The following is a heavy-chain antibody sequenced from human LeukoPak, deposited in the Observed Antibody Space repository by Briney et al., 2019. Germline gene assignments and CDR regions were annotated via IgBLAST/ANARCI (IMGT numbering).Heavy chain of an antibody. CDR3: AREYSSSADDYFDY. V-gene: IGHV4-4*07. Sequence: PSETLSLTCTVSGGSISSYYWSWIRQPAGKGLEWIGRIYTSGSTNYNPSLKSRVTMSVDTSKNQFSLKLSSVTAADTAVYYCAREYSSSADDYFDYWGQGTLVTVSS. CDR1: GGSISSYY. D-gene: IGHD6-6*01. J-gene: IGHJ4*02. CDR2: IYTSGST.